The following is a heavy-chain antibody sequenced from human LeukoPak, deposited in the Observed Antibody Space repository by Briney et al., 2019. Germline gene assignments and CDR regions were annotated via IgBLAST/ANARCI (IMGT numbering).Heavy chain of an antibody. V-gene: IGHV3-21*01. CDR3: ARGPHAYVSCFDY. CDR1: GLTFSSYS. CDR2: ISSSSSYI. Sequence: GGSLRLSCAASGLTFSSYSMDSVRQAPGKGLGWDSSISSSSSYIYYADSVQGRFTISRDNAKTSLYLQMNSLRAEDTAVYYCARGPHAYVSCFDYWGQGTMVTVSS. D-gene: IGHD5/OR15-5a*01. J-gene: IGHJ4*02.